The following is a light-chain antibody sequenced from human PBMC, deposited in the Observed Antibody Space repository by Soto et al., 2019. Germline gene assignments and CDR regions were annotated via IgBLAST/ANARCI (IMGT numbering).Light chain of an antibody. Sequence: EIVLTQSPGTLSLSPGERATLSCRASQSINSRYLAWYQQKPGQAPRLLIYGASSRATGIPDRFSGSGSGTAFTLTISRLEPEDFAVYYCQQFGSSPGFTFGPGTKVEIK. CDR1: QSINSRY. CDR2: GAS. V-gene: IGKV3-20*01. J-gene: IGKJ3*01. CDR3: QQFGSSPGFT.